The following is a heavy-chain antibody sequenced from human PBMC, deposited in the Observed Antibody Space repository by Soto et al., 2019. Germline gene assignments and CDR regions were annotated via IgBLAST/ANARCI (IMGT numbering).Heavy chain of an antibody. CDR1: GGSISSGDYY. V-gene: IGHV4-30-4*01. D-gene: IGHD3-10*01. CDR2: IYYSGST. CDR3: ASTDITMVRGVIGFIDY. J-gene: IGHJ4*02. Sequence: SETLSLTCTVSGGSISSGDYYWSWIRQPPGKGLEWIGYIYYSGSTYYNPSLKSRVTISVDTSKNQFSLKLSSVTAADTAVYYCASTDITMVRGVIGFIDYWGQGTLVTVSS.